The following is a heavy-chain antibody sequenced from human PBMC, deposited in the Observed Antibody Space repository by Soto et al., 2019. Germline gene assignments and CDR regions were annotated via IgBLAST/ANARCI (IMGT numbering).Heavy chain of an antibody. CDR1: GYTFSNYF. J-gene: IGHJ4*02. CDR3: AREGPTAAKMFDY. D-gene: IGHD2-2*01. Sequence: ASVKVSCKASGYTFSNYFMHWVRQAPGQGLEYMGTINPAGDATNHAQKFQDRLTMTRDTSTSTVYMELSSLRSEDTAVYFCAREGPTAAKMFDYWGQGTLVTVSS. V-gene: IGHV1-46*01. CDR2: INPAGDAT.